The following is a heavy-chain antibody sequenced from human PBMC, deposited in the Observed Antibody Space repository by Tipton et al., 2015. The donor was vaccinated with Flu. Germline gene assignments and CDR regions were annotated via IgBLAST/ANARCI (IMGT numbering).Heavy chain of an antibody. CDR1: GFTFSSYG. J-gene: IGHJ4*02. D-gene: IGHD5-12*01. CDR2: ISNDGSNE. CDR3: VKVDIVLGGLDAKLLEF. V-gene: IGHV3-30*18. Sequence: QVQLVQSGGGVVQPGRSLRLSCAASGFTFSSYGMHWVRQAPGKGLEWVAVISNDGSNEKYADSVKGRFTISRDNSKNTLYLQMNSLRPEDTAVYFCVKVDIVLGGLDAKLLEFWGQGSLVTVSS.